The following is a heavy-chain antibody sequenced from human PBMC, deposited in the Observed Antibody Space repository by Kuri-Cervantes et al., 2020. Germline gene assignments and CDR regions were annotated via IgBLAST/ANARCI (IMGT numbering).Heavy chain of an antibody. Sequence: SETLSLTCTVSGGSISSVSYYWSWIRQPPGKGLEWIGYIYYSGSTNYNPSLKSRVTISVDTSKNQFSLKLSSVTAADTAVYYCARGPWYYPEEGPFDYWGQGTLVTVSS. CDR3: ARGPWYYPEEGPFDY. J-gene: IGHJ4*02. CDR2: IYYSGST. CDR1: GGSISSVSYY. D-gene: IGHD3-16*01. V-gene: IGHV4-61*01.